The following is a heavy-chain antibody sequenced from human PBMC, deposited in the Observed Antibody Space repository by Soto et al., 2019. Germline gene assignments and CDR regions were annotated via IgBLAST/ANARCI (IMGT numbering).Heavy chain of an antibody. CDR3: SRDLPAAIGDYDGMEV. V-gene: IGHV3-21*01. CDR2: MSSSSSDI. J-gene: IGHJ6*01. D-gene: IGHD2-2*01. Sequence: PCRCLRLSGAACRCTFSSYRMNWVRQPPGMVLEWVSSMSSSSSDIYNADTGKGRFTLSRDNAKHSLYLQINSLRAQDTAVYYSSRDLPAAIGDYDGMEVWGQRTKVIVSS. CDR1: RCTFSSYR.